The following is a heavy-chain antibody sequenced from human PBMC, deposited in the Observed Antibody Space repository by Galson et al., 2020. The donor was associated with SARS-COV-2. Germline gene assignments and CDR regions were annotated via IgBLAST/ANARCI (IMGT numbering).Heavy chain of an antibody. V-gene: IGHV3-20*04. Sequence: GGSLRLSCASSGLTLDDYGMHWVPQVPGKGLDWLPSVKLSGDSTAYADSVMGRFTISRDNARNSLYLDMKSLRAEDTALYYCARGRSFGVVGREDGMDVWGQGTTVIVSS. D-gene: IGHD3-3*01. CDR3: ARGRSFGVVGREDGMDV. J-gene: IGHJ6*02. CDR2: VKLSGDST. CDR1: GLTLDDYG.